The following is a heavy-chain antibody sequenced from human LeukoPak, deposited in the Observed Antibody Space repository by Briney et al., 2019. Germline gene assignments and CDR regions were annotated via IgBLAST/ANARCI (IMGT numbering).Heavy chain of an antibody. Sequence: GGSLRLSCAASRFTFSNYPMNWVRHGPGMGLEWVAVISSDGGEKYYSDSVQGRFTISRDNSKNTLYLRMNSLRVEDTALYYCARNEAGWGQGTMVTVSS. CDR1: RFTFSNYP. CDR2: ISSDGGEK. J-gene: IGHJ3*01. V-gene: IGHV3-30*04. CDR3: ARNEAG.